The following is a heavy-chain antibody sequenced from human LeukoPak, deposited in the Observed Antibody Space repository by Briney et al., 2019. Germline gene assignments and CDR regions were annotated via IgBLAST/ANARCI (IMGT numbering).Heavy chain of an antibody. Sequence: PSETLSRTCTVSGGSISSGSYYWSWIRQPAGKGLEWIGRIYTSGSTNYNPSLKSRVTISVDTSKNQFSLKLSSVTAADTAVYYCARTAVGDFGVVTYFDYWGQGTLVTVSS. J-gene: IGHJ4*02. D-gene: IGHD3-3*01. CDR2: IYTSGST. CDR3: ARTAVGDFGVVTYFDY. V-gene: IGHV4-61*02. CDR1: GGSISSGSYY.